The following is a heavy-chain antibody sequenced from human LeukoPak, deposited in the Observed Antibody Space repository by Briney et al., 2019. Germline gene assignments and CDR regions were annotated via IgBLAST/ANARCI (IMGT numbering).Heavy chain of an antibody. CDR2: ISISSRYI. CDR3: ARGSPGQQLVLFDY. V-gene: IGHV3-21*01. J-gene: IGHJ4*02. CDR1: GFTFSSYS. Sequence: GGSLRLSCAASGFTFSSYSMNWVRQAPGKGGEWVSSISISSRYIYYADSVKGRFTISRDNAKNSLYLQMNSLRAEDTAVYYCARGSPGQQLVLFDYWGQGTLVTVSS. D-gene: IGHD6-13*01.